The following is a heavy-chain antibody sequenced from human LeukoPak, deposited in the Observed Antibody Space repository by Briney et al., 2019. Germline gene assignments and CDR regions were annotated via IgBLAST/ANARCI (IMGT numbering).Heavy chain of an antibody. V-gene: IGHV1-69*05. Sequence: GASVKVSCKASGGTFSSYAISWVRQAPGQGLEWMGRIIPIFGTANYAQKFQGRVTITTDESTSTAYMELSSLRSEDTAVYYCASGYGDYYYYYMDVWGKGTTVTVSS. CDR2: IIPIFGTA. D-gene: IGHD4-17*01. J-gene: IGHJ6*03. CDR1: GGTFSSYA. CDR3: ASGYGDYYYYYMDV.